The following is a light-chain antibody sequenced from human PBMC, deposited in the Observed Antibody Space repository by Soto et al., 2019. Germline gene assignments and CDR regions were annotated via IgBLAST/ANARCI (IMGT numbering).Light chain of an antibody. CDR1: QGVSSY. CDR2: DAS. V-gene: IGKV3-11*01. J-gene: IGKJ5*01. CDR3: QQRSNWPPIT. Sequence: EIVLTQSPATLSLSPGERATLSCRASQGVSSYLAWYQQKPGQAPRLLIYDASNRATGIPARFSGSGSETDFSLTISSLEPEDFAVYYCQQRSNWPPITFGQGTRLEI.